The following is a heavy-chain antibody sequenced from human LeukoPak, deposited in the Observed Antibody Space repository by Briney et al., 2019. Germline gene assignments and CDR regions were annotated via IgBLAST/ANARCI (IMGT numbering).Heavy chain of an antibody. CDR1: GGTFSSYA. CDR3: ARTSRGYSYGYHRERSSGYYY. Sequence: ASVKVSCKASGGTFSSYAISWVRQAPGQGLEWMGGIIPIFGTANYAQKFQGRVTITTDESTSTAYMELSSLRSEDTAVYYCARTSRGYSYGYHRERSSGYYYWGQGTLVTVSS. CDR2: IIPIFGTA. J-gene: IGHJ4*02. V-gene: IGHV1-69*05. D-gene: IGHD5-18*01.